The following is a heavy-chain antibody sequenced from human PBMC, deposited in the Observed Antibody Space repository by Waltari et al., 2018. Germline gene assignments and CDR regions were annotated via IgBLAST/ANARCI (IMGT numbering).Heavy chain of an antibody. CDR3: AKDLRGYSSSGDYFDC. D-gene: IGHD6-6*01. Sequence: EVQLVESGGGLVQPGGSLRLSCAASGFTFSSYAMSWVRQVPGKGLEWVSSISGNGANTYYADSVKGRFTISRDNSKNTLYLQMNTLGVEDTAFYYCAKDLRGYSSSGDYFDCWGQGALVTVSS. V-gene: IGHV3-23*04. CDR2: ISGNGANT. CDR1: GFTFSSYA. J-gene: IGHJ4*02.